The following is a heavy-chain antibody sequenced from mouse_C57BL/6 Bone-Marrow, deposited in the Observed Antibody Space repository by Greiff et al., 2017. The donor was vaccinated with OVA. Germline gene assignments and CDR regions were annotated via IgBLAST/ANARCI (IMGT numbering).Heavy chain of an antibody. Sequence: DVMLVESGGGLVQPGGSMKLSCVASGFTFSNYWMNWVRQSPEKGLEWVAQIRLKSDNYATHYAESVKGRFTISRDDSKSSVYLQMNNLRAEDTGIYYCTGGVVCYYGSYFDYWGQGTTLTVSS. CDR2: IRLKSDNYAT. CDR1: GFTFSNYW. CDR3: TGGVVCYYGSYFDY. D-gene: IGHD1-1*01. V-gene: IGHV6-3*01. J-gene: IGHJ2*01.